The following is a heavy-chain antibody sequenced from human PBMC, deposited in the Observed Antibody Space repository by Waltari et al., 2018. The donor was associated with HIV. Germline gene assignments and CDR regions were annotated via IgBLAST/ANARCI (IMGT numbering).Heavy chain of an antibody. V-gene: IGHV4-34*01. CDR3: ARGTTLDYYYYGMDV. CDR2: INQSGST. D-gene: IGHD1-7*01. Sequence: QLQMQESGPGLVKPSESLSLTCAVYGGSFSGYYWSWIRQPPGKGLEWIGEINQSGSTNYNPSLKSRVTISVDTSKNQFSLKLSSVTAADTAVYYCARGTTLDYYYYGMDVWGQGTTVTVSS. J-gene: IGHJ6*02. CDR1: GGSFSGYY.